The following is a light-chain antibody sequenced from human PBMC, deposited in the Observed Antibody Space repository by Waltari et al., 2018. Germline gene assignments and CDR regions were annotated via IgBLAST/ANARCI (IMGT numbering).Light chain of an antibody. J-gene: IGLJ3*02. V-gene: IGLV8-61*01. CDR3: VLYLGSGTWV. CDR2: STN. Sequence: QTVVTQEPSFSVSPGGTVTLTCGLSSGSVSTSYYPSWYQQTPGQAPLTLIYSTNTRSSGVPDRFSGAILGNKAALTLPGAQADDEADYYCVLYLGSGTWVFGGGTKLTVL. CDR1: SGSVSTSYY.